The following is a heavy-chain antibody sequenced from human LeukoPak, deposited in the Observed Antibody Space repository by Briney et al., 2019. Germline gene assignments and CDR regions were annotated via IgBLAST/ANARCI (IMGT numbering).Heavy chain of an antibody. V-gene: IGHV4-39*01. CDR3: ARTLVPAVHDY. D-gene: IGHD2-2*01. CDR1: GGSITSTSYY. Sequence: PSETLSLTRSVSGGSITSTSYYWGWIRQPPGEGLEWIGSVYYTGSTYYNPSLRSRVTISVDTSKNQFSLRLSSVTAADTAVYYCARTLVPAVHDYWGQGTLVTVSS. J-gene: IGHJ4*02. CDR2: VYYTGST.